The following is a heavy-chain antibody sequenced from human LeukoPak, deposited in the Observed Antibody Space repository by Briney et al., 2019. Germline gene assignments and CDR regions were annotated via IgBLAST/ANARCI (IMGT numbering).Heavy chain of an antibody. Sequence: SETLSFTCAVSGYSISSGYYWGWIRQPPGKGLEWIGSIYHSGSTYYNPSLKSRVTISVDTSKNQFSLKLSSVTAADTAVYYCARLRNWGPGSLFDYWGQGTLVTVSS. V-gene: IGHV4-38-2*01. J-gene: IGHJ4*02. CDR3: ARLRNWGPGSLFDY. CDR2: IYHSGST. CDR1: GYSISSGYY. D-gene: IGHD7-27*01.